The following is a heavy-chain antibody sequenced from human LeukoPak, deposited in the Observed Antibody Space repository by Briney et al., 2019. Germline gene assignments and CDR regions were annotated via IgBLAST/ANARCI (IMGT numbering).Heavy chain of an antibody. D-gene: IGHD2-15*01. CDR2: IYYSGST. J-gene: IGHJ6*02. Sequence: SETLSLTCTVSGGSISSSSYYWGWIRQPPGKGLEWIGSIYYSGSTYYNPSLKSRVTISVDTSKNQFSLKLSSVTAADTAVYYCVSPGYCSGGSCYKEALYYYYGMDVWGQGTTVTVSS. CDR3: VSPGYCSGGSCYKEALYYYYGMDV. V-gene: IGHV4-39*07. CDR1: GGSISSSSYY.